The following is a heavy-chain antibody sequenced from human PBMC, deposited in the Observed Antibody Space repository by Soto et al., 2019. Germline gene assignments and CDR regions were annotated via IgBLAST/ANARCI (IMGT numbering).Heavy chain of an antibody. J-gene: IGHJ4*02. CDR1: GGSCSGYY. CDR3: ARGRGITSCYKKNRSGCRNFDY. Sequence: XETLSLTCAVYGGSCSGYYWSWIRQPPGKGLEWIGEINHSGSTNYNPSLKSRVTISVDTSKNQFSLKLSSVTAADTAVYYCARGRGITSCYKKNRSGCRNFDYWGQGTLVPVSS. CDR2: INHSGST. V-gene: IGHV4-34*01. D-gene: IGHD2-2*02.